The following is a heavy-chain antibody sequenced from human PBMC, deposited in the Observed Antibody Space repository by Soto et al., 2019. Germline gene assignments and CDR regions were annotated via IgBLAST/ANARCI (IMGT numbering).Heavy chain of an antibody. CDR3: AKDQLAVAGLNWFDP. D-gene: IGHD6-19*01. CDR2: ISGSGGST. CDR1: GFTFSSYC. Sequence: GSLRLSCAASGFTFSSYCMNWVRQAPGKGLEWVSVISGSGGSTYYADSVKGRFTISRDNSKNTLYLQMNSLRAEDTAVYYCAKDQLAVAGLNWFDPWGQGTLVTVSS. V-gene: IGHV3-23*01. J-gene: IGHJ5*02.